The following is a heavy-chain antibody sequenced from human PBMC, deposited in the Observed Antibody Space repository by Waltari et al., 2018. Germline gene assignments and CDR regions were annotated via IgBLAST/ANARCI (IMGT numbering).Heavy chain of an antibody. J-gene: IGHJ4*02. CDR1: GYSFTSYW. D-gene: IGHD3-22*01. Sequence: EVQLVQSGAEVKKPGESLKISCKGSGYSFTSYWIGWVRQMPGKGLEWMGIIYPGDSVARYSPSFQGQVIISAEKSINTAYLQWSSLKASDTAMYYCARRYDNSGYFPIWGQGTLVTVSS. CDR3: ARRYDNSGYFPI. V-gene: IGHV5-51*03. CDR2: IYPGDSVA.